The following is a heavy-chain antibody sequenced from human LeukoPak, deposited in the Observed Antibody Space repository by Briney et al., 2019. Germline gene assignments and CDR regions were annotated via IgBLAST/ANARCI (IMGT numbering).Heavy chain of an antibody. CDR1: GFTFSSYW. CDR3: ARPYYDFWSGRGRTYSYYYMDV. J-gene: IGHJ6*03. V-gene: IGHV3-74*01. Sequence: GGSLRLSCAASGFTFSSYWMHWVRQAPGKGLVWVSRINTDGSSTSYADSVKGRFTISRDNAKNTLYLQMNSLRAEDTAVYYCARPYYDFWSGRGRTYSYYYMDVWGKGTTVTVSS. CDR2: INTDGSST. D-gene: IGHD3-3*01.